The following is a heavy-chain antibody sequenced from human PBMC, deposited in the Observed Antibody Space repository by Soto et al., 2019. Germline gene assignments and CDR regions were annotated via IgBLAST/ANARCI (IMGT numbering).Heavy chain of an antibody. V-gene: IGHV3-30*18. J-gene: IGHJ4*02. CDR2: ISYDGSNK. D-gene: IGHD6-19*01. CDR1: GFTFSSYG. CDR3: AKDLNSSGWPKPDY. Sequence: QVQLVESGGGVVQPGRSLRLSCAASGFTFSSYGMHCVRQAPGKGLEWVAVISYDGSNKYYADSVKGRFTISRDNSKNTLYLKMNSLRAEDTAVYYCAKDLNSSGWPKPDYWGQGTLVTVSS.